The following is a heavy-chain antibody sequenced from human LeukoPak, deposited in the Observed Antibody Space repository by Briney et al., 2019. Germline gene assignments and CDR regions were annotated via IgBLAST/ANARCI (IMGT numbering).Heavy chain of an antibody. CDR1: GYTFTSYY. V-gene: IGHV1-46*01. CDR2: INPSCGST. CDR3: ASQGDYNDYYYYYMDV. D-gene: IGHD4-17*01. Sequence: ASVKVSCKASGYTFTSYYMHWVRQAPGQGLEWMGIINPSCGSTSYAQKFQGIVTMTRDMSTSTVYMELSSLRSEDTAVYYCASQGDYNDYYYYYMDVWGKGTTVTVSS. J-gene: IGHJ6*03.